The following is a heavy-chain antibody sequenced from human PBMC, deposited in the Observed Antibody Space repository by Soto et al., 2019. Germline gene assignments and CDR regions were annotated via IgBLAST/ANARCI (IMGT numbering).Heavy chain of an antibody. V-gene: IGHV3-30*18. CDR1: GFTFSSYG. Sequence: QVQLVESGGGVVQPGRSLRLSCAASGFTFSSYGMHWVRQAPGKGLEWVAVISYDGSNKYYADSVKGRFTISRDNSKNTLYLQMNSLRAEDTAVYYCAKDWGDCSGGSCYEWYYYYYMDVWGKGTTVTVSS. D-gene: IGHD2-15*01. CDR2: ISYDGSNK. J-gene: IGHJ6*03. CDR3: AKDWGDCSGGSCYEWYYYYYMDV.